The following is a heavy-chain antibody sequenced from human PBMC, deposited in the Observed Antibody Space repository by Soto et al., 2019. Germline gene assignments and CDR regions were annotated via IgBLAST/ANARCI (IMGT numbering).Heavy chain of an antibody. CDR2: ISGSGGTT. Sequence: EVQLLESGGGLVQPGGSLRLSCAASGFTLSSYAMSWVRQAPGKGLEWVSAISGSGGTTYYADSGKGRFTISRDTSKNTLYLQMNSLRAEDTAVYYCAKVERYYYDSSGYYSAPLFWGQGTLVTVSS. V-gene: IGHV3-23*01. CDR3: AKVERYYYDSSGYYSAPLF. CDR1: GFTLSSYA. D-gene: IGHD3-22*01. J-gene: IGHJ4*02.